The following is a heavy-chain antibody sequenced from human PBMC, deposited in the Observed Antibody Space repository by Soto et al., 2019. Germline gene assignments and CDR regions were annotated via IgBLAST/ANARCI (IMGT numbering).Heavy chain of an antibody. V-gene: IGHV5-10-1*01. CDR1: GYSFTIYW. CDR3: AXGDIVVVPAAPNDAFDI. Sequence: GESLKISCKGSGYSFTIYWISWVRQMPGKGLEWMGRIDPSDSYTNYSPSFQGHVTISADKSISTAYLQWSSLKASDTAMYYCAXGDIVVVPAAPNDAFDIWGQGTMVTVSS. D-gene: IGHD2-2*01. CDR2: IDPSDSYT. J-gene: IGHJ3*02.